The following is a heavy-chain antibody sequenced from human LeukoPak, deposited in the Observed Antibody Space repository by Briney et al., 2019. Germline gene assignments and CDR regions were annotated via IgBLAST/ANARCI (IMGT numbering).Heavy chain of an antibody. V-gene: IGHV3-30*01. J-gene: IGHJ5*02. Sequence: PGGSLRLSCAASGFTLSEYRIHWVRQAPGKGLEWVAVLSYDGSDRYYADSVNGRFTISRDISSDTVSLQMNSLRVEDTALYFCARDRINMMVLVHDSGLDLWGQGTLVTVSS. D-gene: IGHD3-22*01. CDR2: LSYDGSDR. CDR1: GFTLSEYR. CDR3: ARDRINMMVLVHDSGLDL.